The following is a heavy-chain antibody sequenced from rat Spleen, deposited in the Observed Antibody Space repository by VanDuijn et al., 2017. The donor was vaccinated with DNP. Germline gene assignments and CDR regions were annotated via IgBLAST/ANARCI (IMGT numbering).Heavy chain of an antibody. CDR2: ISYSGSS. CDR1: DYSLTSHY. V-gene: IGHV3-1*01. J-gene: IGHJ2*01. CDR3: ARFGPDLDY. D-gene: IGHD3-1*01. Sequence: EVQLQESGPGLVKPSQSLSLACSVTDYSLTSHYWGWIRKFPGNKMEWIGHISYSGSSSYNPSLKSRISITRDTSKNQFFLQLSSVTTEDTATYYCARFGPDLDYWGQGVMVTVSS.